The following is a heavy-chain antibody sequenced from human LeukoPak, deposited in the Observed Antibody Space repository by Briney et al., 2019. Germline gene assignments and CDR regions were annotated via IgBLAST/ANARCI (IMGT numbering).Heavy chain of an antibody. CDR1: GFTFSSSW. V-gene: IGHV3-74*01. CDR3: ARAVCSSSCLAY. J-gene: IGHJ4*02. D-gene: IGHD6-6*01. Sequence: GGSLRLSCAASGFTFSSSWMHWVRQAPGKGLVWVSRLNSDGSSTTYADSVKGRFTISRDNAKNTLYLQMNSLRAEDTAVYYCARAVCSSSCLAYWGQGTLVIVSS. CDR2: LNSDGSST.